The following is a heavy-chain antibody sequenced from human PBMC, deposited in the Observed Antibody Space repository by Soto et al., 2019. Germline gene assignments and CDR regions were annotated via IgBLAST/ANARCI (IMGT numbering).Heavy chain of an antibody. Sequence: EVLLVESGGGLVKPGGSLRLSCVASGFSFSTSIMHWVRQAPGKGLEWIATISSTSSNVYYAGSVKGRFSISRDNPKNSLFLQMNSLTADDMAVYYCARGIASTSLVTFDVWGQGTMVTVS. CDR2: ISSTSSNV. V-gene: IGHV3-21*02. J-gene: IGHJ3*01. CDR3: ARGIASTSLVTFDV. D-gene: IGHD1-1*01. CDR1: GFSFSTSI.